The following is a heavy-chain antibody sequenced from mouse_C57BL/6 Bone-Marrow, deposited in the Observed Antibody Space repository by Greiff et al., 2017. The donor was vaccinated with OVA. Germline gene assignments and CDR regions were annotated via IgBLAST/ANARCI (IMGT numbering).Heavy chain of an antibody. CDR2: IHPNSGST. Sequence: QVQLQQPGAELVKPGASVKLSCKASGYTFTSYWMHWVKQRPGQGLEWIGMIHPNSGSTNYNEKFKSKATLTVDKSSSTAYMQLSSLTSEDAAGDYCARQRRLRYFDYWGQGTTLTVSS. CDR3: ARQRRLRYFDY. J-gene: IGHJ2*01. CDR1: GYTFTSYW. D-gene: IGHD3-2*02. V-gene: IGHV1-64*01.